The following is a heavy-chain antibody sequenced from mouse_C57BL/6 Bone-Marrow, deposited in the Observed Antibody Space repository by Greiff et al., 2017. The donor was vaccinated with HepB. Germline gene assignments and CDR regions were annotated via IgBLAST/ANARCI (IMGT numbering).Heavy chain of an antibody. V-gene: IGHV1-64*01. D-gene: IGHD1-1*01. CDR3: AREGNYGSWFAY. Sequence: VQLKQPGAELVKPGASVKLSCKASGYTFTSYWMHWVKQRPGQGLEWIGMIHPNSGSTNYNEKFKSKATLTVDKSSSTAYMQLSSLTSEDSAVYYCAREGNYGSWFAYWGQGTLVTVSA. CDR1: GYTFTSYW. CDR2: IHPNSGST. J-gene: IGHJ3*01.